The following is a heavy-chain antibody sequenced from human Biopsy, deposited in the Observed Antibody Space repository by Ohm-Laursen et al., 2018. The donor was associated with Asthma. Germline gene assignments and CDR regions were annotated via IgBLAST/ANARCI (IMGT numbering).Heavy chain of an antibody. J-gene: IGHJ4*02. D-gene: IGHD3-22*01. CDR3: VRHQYSSSWSTFDY. CDR1: GGSITSSSYY. V-gene: IGHV4-39*01. Sequence: SETLSLTCTVSGGSITSSSYYWGWIRQPPGKGMEWIGSMYHSGSPYYHPPLKSRATISVDTSKNRLSLKMSFVTAADTAVYFCVRHQYSSSWSTFDYWGQGALVTVSS. CDR2: MYHSGSP.